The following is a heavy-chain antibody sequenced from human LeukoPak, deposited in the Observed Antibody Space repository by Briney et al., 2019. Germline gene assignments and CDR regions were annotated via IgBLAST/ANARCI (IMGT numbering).Heavy chain of an antibody. Sequence: PGGSLRLSCAAYGFTFSSYSMNWVRQAPGKGLAWVSSISTSSSYIYYADSVKGRFTISRDNAKNSLYLQMNSLRAEDTALYYCARASASAWDYWGQGTLVTVSS. D-gene: IGHD2-21*01. V-gene: IGHV3-21*01. J-gene: IGHJ4*02. CDR2: ISTSSSYI. CDR3: ARASASAWDY. CDR1: GFTFSSYS.